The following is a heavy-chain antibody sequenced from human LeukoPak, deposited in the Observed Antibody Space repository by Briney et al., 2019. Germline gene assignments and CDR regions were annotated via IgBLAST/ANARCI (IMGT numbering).Heavy chain of an antibody. D-gene: IGHD3-22*01. CDR1: GFTFSSYS. J-gene: IGHJ4*02. CDR2: ISSSSSYI. CDR3: ARRLPYYYDSSGYDLRLFDY. V-gene: IGHV3-21*01. Sequence: PGGSLRLSCAASGFTFSSYSMNWVRQAPGKGLEWVSSISSSSSYIYYADSVKGRFTISRDNAKNSLYLQMNSLRAEDTAVYYCARRLPYYYDSSGYDLRLFDYWGQGTLVTVSS.